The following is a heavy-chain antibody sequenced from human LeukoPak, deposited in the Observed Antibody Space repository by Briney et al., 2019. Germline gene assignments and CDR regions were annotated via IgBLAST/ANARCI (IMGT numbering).Heavy chain of an antibody. J-gene: IGHJ4*02. CDR1: GFTLSSNY. CDR2: IYSGDST. CDR3: ARGVGTDTDY. D-gene: IGHD7-27*01. Sequence: GGSLRLSCAASGFTLSSNYMTGVRQAPRKGLEWVSVIYSGDSTYYADSVKGRFTISRDNSKNTLYLQMNSLRAEDRAVYCCARGVGTDTDYWGQGTLVTVSS. V-gene: IGHV3-53*01.